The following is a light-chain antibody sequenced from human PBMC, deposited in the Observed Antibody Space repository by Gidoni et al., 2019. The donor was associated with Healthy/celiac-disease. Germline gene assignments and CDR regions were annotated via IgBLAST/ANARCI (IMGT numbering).Light chain of an antibody. J-gene: IGLJ2*01. CDR3: SSYTSSSTVV. Sequence: QSARTQPASVSGSSGQSITISCTGTSSDVGGYNYGSWYQQHPGKGPKLLIYEVSNRPSGVSNRFSGSKSGNTASLTISGLQAEDEADYYCSSYTSSSTVVFGGGTKLTVL. CDR2: EVS. V-gene: IGLV2-14*01. CDR1: SSDVGGYNY.